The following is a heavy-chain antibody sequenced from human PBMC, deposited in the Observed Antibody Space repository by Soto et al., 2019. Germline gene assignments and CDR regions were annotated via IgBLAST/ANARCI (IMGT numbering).Heavy chain of an antibody. CDR1: GISFDEHF. CDR3: ATGVPPAAKWGYYPYGIDV. J-gene: IGHJ6*02. V-gene: IGHV3-11*01. CDR2: SGSGGYTF. Sequence: PGGSLRLSCAASGISFDEHFTSWIRQAPGKGLEWISYSGSGGYTFYYADSVKGRFTISRDSAEKSVYLQMNSLRAEDSAVYYCATGVPPAAKWGYYPYGIDVWGQGTTVTVSS. D-gene: IGHD2-2*01.